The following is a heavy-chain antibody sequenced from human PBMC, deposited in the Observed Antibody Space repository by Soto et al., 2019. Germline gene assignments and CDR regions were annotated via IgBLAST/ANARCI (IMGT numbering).Heavy chain of an antibody. CDR2: ISYDGSNK. CDR3: ALSGSYAVRWFDP. CDR1: GFTFISYG. V-gene: IGHV3-30*03. J-gene: IGHJ5*02. D-gene: IGHD1-26*01. Sequence: WGSLRLSCAASGFTFISYGIHFFRHSPGKGLEWVAVISYDGSNKYYADSVKGRFTISRDNSKNTLYLQMNSLRAEDTAVYYCALSGSYAVRWFDPWGQGTLVTVSS.